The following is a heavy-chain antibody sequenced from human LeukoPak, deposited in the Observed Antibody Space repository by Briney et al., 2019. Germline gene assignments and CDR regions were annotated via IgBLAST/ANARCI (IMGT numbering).Heavy chain of an antibody. J-gene: IGHJ4*02. CDR3: ARGRGDYVWGSYRHGLNY. D-gene: IGHD3-16*02. Sequence: PSETLSLTCAVYGGSFSVYYWSWIRQPPGKGLEWIGEINRSGSTNYNPSLKSRVTISVDTSKNQFSLKLSSVTAADTAVYYCARGRGDYVWGSYRHGLNYWGQGTLVTVSS. CDR2: INRSGST. V-gene: IGHV4-34*01. CDR1: GGSFSVYY.